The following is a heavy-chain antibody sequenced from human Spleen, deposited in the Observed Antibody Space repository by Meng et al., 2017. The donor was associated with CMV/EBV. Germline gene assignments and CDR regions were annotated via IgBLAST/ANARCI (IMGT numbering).Heavy chain of an antibody. Sequence: DSVKVSCKASGYTFTSYDINWVRQATGQGLEWMGWMNPNSGNTGYAQKFQGRVTMTRNTSMSTAYMELSSLRSEDRAVYYCVRGCSSTSCEDYWGQGTLVTVSS. CDR2: MNPNSGNT. CDR3: VRGCSSTSCEDY. J-gene: IGHJ4*02. V-gene: IGHV1-8*01. D-gene: IGHD2-2*01. CDR1: GYTFTSYD.